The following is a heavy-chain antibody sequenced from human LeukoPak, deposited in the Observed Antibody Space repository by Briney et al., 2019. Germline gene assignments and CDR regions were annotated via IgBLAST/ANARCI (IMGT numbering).Heavy chain of an antibody. Sequence: GGSLRLSCAASGFTFSSYAMSWVRQAPGKGLEWVSAISGSGGSTYYADSVKGRFTISRDNAKNSLYLQMNSLRAEDTALYYCAKGDSSGLRWGQGTLVTVSS. D-gene: IGHD3-22*01. J-gene: IGHJ4*02. V-gene: IGHV3-23*01. CDR1: GFTFSSYA. CDR2: ISGSGGST. CDR3: AKGDSSGLR.